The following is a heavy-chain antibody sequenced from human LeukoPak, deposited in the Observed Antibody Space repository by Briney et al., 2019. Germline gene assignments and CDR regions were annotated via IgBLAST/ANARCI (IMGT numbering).Heavy chain of an antibody. Sequence: SETLSLTCAVYGGSFSGYYWSWIRQPPGKGLEWIGSIYYSGSTYYNPSLKSRVTISVDTSKNQFSLKLSSVTAADTAVYYCARLRSWESLGYWGQGTLVTVSS. V-gene: IGHV4-34*01. CDR1: GGSFSGYY. D-gene: IGHD1-26*01. CDR2: IYYSGST. J-gene: IGHJ4*02. CDR3: ARLRSWESLGY.